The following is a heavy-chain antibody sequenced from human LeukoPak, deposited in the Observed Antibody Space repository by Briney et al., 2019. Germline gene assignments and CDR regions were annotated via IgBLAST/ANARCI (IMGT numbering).Heavy chain of an antibody. D-gene: IGHD4-23*01. J-gene: IGHJ3*02. V-gene: IGHV1-46*01. CDR1: GNTFSSYF. Sequence: ASVKVSCKASGNTFSSYFIHWVRQPPGQGLEWMGIISRSGGSTSYAQEFQGRVTMTRDTSTSTVYMELSSLRSEDTAVYYCGRVTLYAFDIWGQGTMVTVSS. CDR3: GRVTLYAFDI. CDR2: ISRSGGST.